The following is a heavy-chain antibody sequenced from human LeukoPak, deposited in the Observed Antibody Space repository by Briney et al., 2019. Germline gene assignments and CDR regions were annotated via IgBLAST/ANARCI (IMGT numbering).Heavy chain of an antibody. Sequence: SETLSLTCTVSGGSISSSSYYWGWIRQPPGKGLEWIGGIYYSGSTYYNPSLKSRVTISVDTSKNQFSLKLSSVTAADTAVYYCARFRGVGAIDYYYMDVWGKGTTVTVSS. V-gene: IGHV4-39*07. D-gene: IGHD1-26*01. J-gene: IGHJ6*03. CDR1: GGSISSSSYY. CDR3: ARFRGVGAIDYYYMDV. CDR2: IYYSGST.